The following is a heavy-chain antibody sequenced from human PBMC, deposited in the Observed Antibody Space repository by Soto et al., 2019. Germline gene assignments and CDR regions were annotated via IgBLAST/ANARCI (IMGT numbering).Heavy chain of an antibody. D-gene: IGHD6-19*01. CDR1: GGTFSSYA. CDR3: ANFLLGSDSSGWESYNWFDP. CDR2: IIPIFGTA. J-gene: IGHJ5*02. V-gene: IGHV1-69*13. Sequence: SVKVSFKASGGTFSSYAISWVRQAPGQGLEWMGGIIPIFGTANYAQKFQGRVTITADESTSTAYMELSSLRSEDTAVYYCANFLLGSDSSGWESYNWFDPWGQGTLVTVSS.